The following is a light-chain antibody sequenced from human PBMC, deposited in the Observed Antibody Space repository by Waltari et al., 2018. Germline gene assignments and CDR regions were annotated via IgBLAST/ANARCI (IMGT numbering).Light chain of an antibody. CDR2: GAS. J-gene: IGKJ2*01. V-gene: IGKV3-11*01. Sequence: IVFTQSPGTLSLSPGDRATLSCRASQNVNSFLAWYQQKPGQAPRLLIYGASKRATGTPDRISGSGSGTDFTLTISSLEPEDFAIYYCQQRGNLPETFGRGTRVEMK. CDR3: QQRGNLPET. CDR1: QNVNSF.